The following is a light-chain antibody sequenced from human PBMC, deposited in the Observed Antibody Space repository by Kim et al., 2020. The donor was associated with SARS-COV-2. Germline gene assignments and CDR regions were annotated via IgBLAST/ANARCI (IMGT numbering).Light chain of an antibody. CDR2: DVT. J-gene: IGLJ1*01. V-gene: IGLV2-14*03. Sequence: QSALTQPASVSGSPGQSISISCTGTSSDVGGYNYVSWYQQHPGKAPKLMIYDVTKRPSGVSNRFSGSKSGNTASLTISGLQAEDEADYFCSSYTIRSTPYVFGTGTKSPS. CDR3: SSYTIRSTPYV. CDR1: SSDVGGYNY.